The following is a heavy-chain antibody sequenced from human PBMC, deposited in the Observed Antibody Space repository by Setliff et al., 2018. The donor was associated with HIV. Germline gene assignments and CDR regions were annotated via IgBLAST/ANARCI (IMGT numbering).Heavy chain of an antibody. CDR2: IIPVFGPP. Sequence: SVKVSCKASGYTFTSYYIHWVRQAPGQGLEWMGGIIPVFGPPNYAEKFQRRLTITADESTNTAYMELSRLRSDDTAVYYCARGDYDFWSGYERDWLDPWGQGTLVTVSS. V-gene: IGHV1-69*13. CDR1: GYTFTSYY. CDR3: ARGDYDFWSGYERDWLDP. J-gene: IGHJ5*02. D-gene: IGHD3-3*01.